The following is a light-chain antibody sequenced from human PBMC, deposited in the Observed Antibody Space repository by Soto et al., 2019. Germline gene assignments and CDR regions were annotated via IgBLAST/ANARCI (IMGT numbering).Light chain of an antibody. CDR2: GAS. J-gene: IGKJ1*01. CDR1: QSISRY. CDR3: KQYGSSPPT. Sequence: IVLTQSPGTLSLSPGERTTLSCRASQSISRYLAWYQQKPGQGPRLLIYGASSRATGTPDRFSGRGSGTDFTLTINRLEPEDFALYYCKQYGSSPPTFGQGTKVDTK. V-gene: IGKV3-20*01.